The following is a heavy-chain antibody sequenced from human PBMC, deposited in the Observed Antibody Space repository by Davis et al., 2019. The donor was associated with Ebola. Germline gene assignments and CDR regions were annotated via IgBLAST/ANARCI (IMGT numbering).Heavy chain of an antibody. CDR3: ARRQNVAAADPFDY. Sequence: GESLKISCKGSGYSFSTYWIGWVRQMPGKGLEWMGIIYPGDSDTRYSPSFQGQVTISADKSISTAYLQWSSLKASDTAMYYCARRQNVAAADPFDYWGQGSLVTVSS. CDR1: GYSFSTYW. CDR2: IYPGDSDT. D-gene: IGHD6-13*01. J-gene: IGHJ4*02. V-gene: IGHV5-51*01.